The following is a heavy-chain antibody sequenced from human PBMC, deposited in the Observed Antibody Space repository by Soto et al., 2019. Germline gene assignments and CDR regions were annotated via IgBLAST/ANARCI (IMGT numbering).Heavy chain of an antibody. J-gene: IGHJ5*02. CDR1: VGSCRNYY. Sequence: PAATXSLTCGVYVGSCRNYYLIWVRQPPGKGLEWIGEVNHSGEATYNPSLQSRITISLDTSNNQFSLKMTSVTAADTAMYFCTREEWFTRYWLETWGQGTQV. CDR2: VNHSGEA. V-gene: IGHV4-34*01. D-gene: IGHD3-3*01. CDR3: TREEWFTRYWLET.